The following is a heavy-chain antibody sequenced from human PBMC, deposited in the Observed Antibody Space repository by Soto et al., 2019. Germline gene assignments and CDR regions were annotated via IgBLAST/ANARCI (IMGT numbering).Heavy chain of an antibody. CDR2: IYWDNDK. J-gene: IGHJ4*02. V-gene: IGHV2-5*02. CDR3: ARALGSWGAYYYDY. D-gene: IGHD3-16*01. CDR1: GFSLNTYGVG. Sequence: QITLKESGPTLVKPTQTLTLTCTVSGFSLNTYGVGVGWIRQPPGKALEWLALIYWDNDKRFSPSLKSRLTIAKDPSKNQVVLTMTNMDPVAAGTYYCARALGSWGAYYYDYWGQGTLLTVSS.